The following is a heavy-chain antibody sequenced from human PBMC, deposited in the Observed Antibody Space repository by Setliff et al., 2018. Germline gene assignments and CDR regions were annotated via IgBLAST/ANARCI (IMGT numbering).Heavy chain of an antibody. J-gene: IGHJ4*02. Sequence: RGESLKISCKGSGYSFINYWIGWVRQMPGKGLEWMGIIYPGDSDTTYSPSFQGQVTISADRSISTAYLQWSSLKASDTAIYYCARPAYSSRWYEIKGFDYWGQGTLVTVSS. CDR2: IYPGDSDT. D-gene: IGHD6-13*01. CDR3: ARPAYSSRWYEIKGFDY. V-gene: IGHV5-51*01. CDR1: GYSFINYW.